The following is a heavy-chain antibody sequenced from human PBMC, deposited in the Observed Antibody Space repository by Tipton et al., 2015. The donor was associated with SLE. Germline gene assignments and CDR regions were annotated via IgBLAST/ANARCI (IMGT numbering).Heavy chain of an antibody. J-gene: IGHJ4*02. CDR3: AKFEKTTDFYLDS. CDR2: ISGGGGST. D-gene: IGHD1/OR15-1a*01. Sequence: GSLRLSCATSGFTCSSYALCWVRRAPGKGLEWVSAISGGGGSTYYADFVKGRFSISIDKSKKTLFLQMNSLRVDDTATYYCAKFEKTTDFYLDSWGQGTLVSVSS. CDR1: GFTCSSYA. V-gene: IGHV3-23*01.